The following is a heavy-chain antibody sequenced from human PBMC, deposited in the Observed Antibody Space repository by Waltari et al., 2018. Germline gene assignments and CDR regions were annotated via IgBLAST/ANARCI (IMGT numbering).Heavy chain of an antibody. Sequence: QVQLQESGPGLVKPSQTLSLTCTVPGGSISSGSYYWSWIRQPAGKGLEWIGRIYTSGSTNYNPSLKSRVTISVDTSKNQFSLKLSSVTTADTAVYYCAGDIKGELLNAFDIWGQGTMVTVSS. J-gene: IGHJ3*02. CDR2: IYTSGST. D-gene: IGHD1-26*01. V-gene: IGHV4-61*02. CDR3: AGDIKGELLNAFDI. CDR1: GGSISSGSYY.